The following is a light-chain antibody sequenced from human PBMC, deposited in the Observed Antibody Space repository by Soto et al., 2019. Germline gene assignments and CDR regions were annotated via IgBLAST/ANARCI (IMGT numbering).Light chain of an antibody. CDR2: GAS. CDR1: QSVSSCY. CDR3: QQNGRPPLTLT. V-gene: IGKV3-20*01. J-gene: IGKJ1*01. Sequence: EIVLTQSPGTLSLSPGEIATLSCRASQSVSSCYLAWYQQKPGQAPRLLIYGASSRPTGIPNRFRGTGSGTGFTLTISRLEPEDFPLYYCQQNGRPPLTLTFGQGTKVEIK.